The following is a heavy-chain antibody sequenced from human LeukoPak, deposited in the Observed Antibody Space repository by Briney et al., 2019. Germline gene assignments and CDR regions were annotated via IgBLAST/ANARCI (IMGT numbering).Heavy chain of an antibody. Sequence: ASETLSLICTVPVDPISFYHGSWLRQPPAKGLEWIGYIYYSGSTNYNPSLKSRVTISVDTSKNQLYLQLSSVPAADTAVYYCARGGRSGVDFECRGQGTLVTVSS. CDR3: ARGGRSGVDFEC. CDR1: VDPISFYH. J-gene: IGHJ4*02. D-gene: IGHD7-27*01. CDR2: IYYSGST. V-gene: IGHV4-59*01.